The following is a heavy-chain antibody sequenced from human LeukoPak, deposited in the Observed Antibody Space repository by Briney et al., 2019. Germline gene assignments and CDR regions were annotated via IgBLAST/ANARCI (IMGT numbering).Heavy chain of an antibody. J-gene: IGHJ4*02. D-gene: IGHD6-19*01. CDR1: GFTFSSNW. Sequence: GGSLRLSCAASGFTFSSNWMHWVRQAPGKGLVWVSRSNEDGSTTNYADSVKGRFTISRDNAKNTLYLQMNSLRAEDTAVYYCARALQGSGWSDYWGQGTLVTVSS. V-gene: IGHV3-74*01. CDR2: SNEDGSTT. CDR3: ARALQGSGWSDY.